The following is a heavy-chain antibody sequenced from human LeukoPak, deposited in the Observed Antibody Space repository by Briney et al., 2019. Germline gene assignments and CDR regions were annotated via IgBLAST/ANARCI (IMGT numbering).Heavy chain of an antibody. CDR2: IYSGGST. CDR3: ARDSDYGDYLFDY. J-gene: IGHJ4*02. D-gene: IGHD4-17*01. Sequence: GGSLRLSCAASGFTVSSRYMSWVRQAPGKGLEWVSVIYSGGSTYYADSVKGRFTISRDNSKNTLYLQMNSLRAEDTAVYYCARDSDYGDYLFDYWGQGILVTVSS. V-gene: IGHV3-66*01. CDR1: GFTVSSRY.